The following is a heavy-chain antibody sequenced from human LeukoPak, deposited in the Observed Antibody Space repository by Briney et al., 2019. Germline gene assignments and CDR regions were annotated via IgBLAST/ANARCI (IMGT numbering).Heavy chain of an antibody. CDR1: GGSISSSN. Sequence: PSETLSLTCTVSGGSISSSNYYWGWIRQAPGKGLEWVSSISSSSSYIYYADSVKGRFTISRDNAKNSLYLQMNSLRAEDTAVYYCARDRGRYYMDVWGKGTTVTISS. J-gene: IGHJ6*03. D-gene: IGHD6-25*01. CDR3: ARDRGRYYMDV. V-gene: IGHV3-21*01. CDR2: ISSSSSYI.